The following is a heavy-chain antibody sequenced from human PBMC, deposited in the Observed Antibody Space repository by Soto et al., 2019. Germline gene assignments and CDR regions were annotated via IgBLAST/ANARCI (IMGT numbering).Heavy chain of an antibody. CDR2: IYYSGST. CDR1: GGSISSYY. CDR3: ARGVLWFGEFAYGMDV. D-gene: IGHD3-10*01. J-gene: IGHJ6*02. Sequence: QVQLQESGPGLVKPSETLSLTCTVSGGSISSYYWSWIRQPPGKGLEWIGYIYYSGSTNYNPSLKSRLNITVDTSKNEFSLKLSSVTAADTAVYYCARGVLWFGEFAYGMDVWGQGTTVTVSS. V-gene: IGHV4-59*01.